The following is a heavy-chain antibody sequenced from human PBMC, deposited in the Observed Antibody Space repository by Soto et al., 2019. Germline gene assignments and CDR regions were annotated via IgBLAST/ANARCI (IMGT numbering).Heavy chain of an antibody. CDR3: ARADTAMPMYYFDY. CDR1: GGSISSYY. V-gene: IGHV4-59*01. CDR2: IYYSGST. J-gene: IGHJ4*02. Sequence: PSETLSLTCTVSGGSISSYYWSWIRQPPGKGLEWIGYIYYSGSTNYNPSLKSRVTISVDTSKNQFSLKLSSVTAADTAVYYCARADTAMPMYYFDYWGQGTLVTVS. D-gene: IGHD5-18*01.